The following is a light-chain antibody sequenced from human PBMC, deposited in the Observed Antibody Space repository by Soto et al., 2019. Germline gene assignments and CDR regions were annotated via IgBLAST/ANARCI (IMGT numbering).Light chain of an antibody. CDR3: QQSSNGPPLMYT. J-gene: IGKJ2*01. V-gene: IGKV3-11*01. CDR1: QSVSSD. CDR2: DAS. Sequence: EIVLTQSPATLSLSPGERATLSCRASQSVSSDLAWYQQKPGQAPRLLIYDASNRATGIPARFSGSGSGTDFTLTISSQEPKDFAVYYCQQSSNGPPLMYTFGQGTKLEIK.